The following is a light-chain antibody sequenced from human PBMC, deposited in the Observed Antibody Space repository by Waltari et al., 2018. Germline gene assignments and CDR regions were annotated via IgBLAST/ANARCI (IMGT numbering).Light chain of an antibody. Sequence: EIVLTQSQGTASLSPGERVTLSRRDSQSVGSSSLAWYQQKPGQAPRLVIYRASRRATGIPDRFSGSGSGTDFSLTISRLEPEDFAVYYCQQHGTLPATFGQGTKVELK. CDR1: QSVGSSS. CDR2: RAS. CDR3: QQHGTLPAT. J-gene: IGKJ1*01. V-gene: IGKV3-20*01.